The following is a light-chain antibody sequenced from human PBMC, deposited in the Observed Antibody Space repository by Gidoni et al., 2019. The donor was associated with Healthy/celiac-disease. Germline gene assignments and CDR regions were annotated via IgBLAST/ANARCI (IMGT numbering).Light chain of an antibody. CDR3: PQSDSTPWT. V-gene: IGKV1-39*01. Sequence: DIQMTQSPSSLSASVGERVTITCRASQSISSYLNWYQQKPGKAPKLLIYAASSMQSGVPSRFSISGSRTEFTLTISRLPPEDFATYYCPQSDSTPWTFXQXTKVEIK. CDR2: AAS. J-gene: IGKJ1*01. CDR1: QSISSY.